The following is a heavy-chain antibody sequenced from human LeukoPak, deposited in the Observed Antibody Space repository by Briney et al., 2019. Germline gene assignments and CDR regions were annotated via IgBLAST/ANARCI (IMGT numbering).Heavy chain of an antibody. J-gene: IGHJ5*02. CDR1: GFTFSNYW. D-gene: IGHD3-22*01. CDR2: INRGEINT. V-gene: IGHV3-74*01. Sequence: GGSLRLSCAASGFTFSNYWMHGVRQAPGKGLVWFSRINRGEINTSYADSVKGRLTISRDNAKTTLNLQMNSLRAEDTAVYSCASALGQYYDTRDNWFDPWGQGTLVTVSS. CDR3: ASALGQYYDTRDNWFDP.